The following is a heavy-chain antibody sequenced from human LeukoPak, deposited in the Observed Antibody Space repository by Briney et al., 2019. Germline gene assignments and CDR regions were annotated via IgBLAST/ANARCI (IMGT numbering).Heavy chain of an antibody. J-gene: IGHJ4*02. D-gene: IGHD3-10*01. CDR1: GGSFSDYY. CDR2: IKHSGTT. Sequence: PSETLSLTCAVYGGSFSDYYWSWIRQPPGKGLEWIGEIKHSGTTNYIPSLKSRVTISVDTSKNQFSLKLRSVTAADTAVYYCESGTQQQWSSFWGQGTLVTVSS. V-gene: IGHV4-34*01. CDR3: ESGTQQQWSSF.